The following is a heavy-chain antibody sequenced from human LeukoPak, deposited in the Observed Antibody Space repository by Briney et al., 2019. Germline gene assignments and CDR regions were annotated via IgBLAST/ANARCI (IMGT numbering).Heavy chain of an antibody. CDR2: IYSGGST. Sequence: GSLRLSCAASGFTVSSNYMSWVRQAPGKGLEWVSVIYSGGSTYYADSVKGRFTISRDNSKNTLYLQMNSLRAEDTAVYYCARDCCGGDDAFDIWGQGTMVTVSS. CDR1: GFTVSSNY. J-gene: IGHJ3*02. CDR3: ARDCCGGDDAFDI. D-gene: IGHD2-21*01. V-gene: IGHV3-53*01.